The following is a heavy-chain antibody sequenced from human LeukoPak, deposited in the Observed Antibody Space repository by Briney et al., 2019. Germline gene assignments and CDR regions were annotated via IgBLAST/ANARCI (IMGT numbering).Heavy chain of an antibody. V-gene: IGHV5-51*01. CDR1: GYSFTSYW. D-gene: IGHD6-13*01. CDR3: ARTASGILSSRAPYYYYGMDV. CDR2: IYPGDSDT. Sequence: GESLKISCKGSGYSFTSYWIGWVRQMPGKGLEWMGIIYPGDSDTGYSPSFQGRVTISADKSISTAYLQWSSLKASDTAMYYCARTASGILSSRAPYYYYGMDVWGQGTTVTVSS. J-gene: IGHJ6*02.